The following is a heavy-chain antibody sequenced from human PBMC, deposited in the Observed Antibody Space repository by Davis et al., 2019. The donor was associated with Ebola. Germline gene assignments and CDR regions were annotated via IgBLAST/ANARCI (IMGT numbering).Heavy chain of an antibody. CDR1: GFAFSSYA. Sequence: GESLKISCAASGFAFSSYAMSWVRQAPGKGLEWVSRIHYDGISTYYADSVKGRFTISRDNAKNSLYLQMNSLRAEDTAVYYCAREDLRYGMDVWGQGTTVTVSS. V-gene: IGHV3-48*04. J-gene: IGHJ6*02. CDR2: IHYDGIST. CDR3: AREDLRYGMDV.